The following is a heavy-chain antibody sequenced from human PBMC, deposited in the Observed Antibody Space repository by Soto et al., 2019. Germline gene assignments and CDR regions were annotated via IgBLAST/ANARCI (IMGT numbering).Heavy chain of an antibody. V-gene: IGHV2-5*01. CDR3: AHKSPVADNYAMDV. CDR1: WCALGTRGVG. Sequence: SGPPLVMPTGALTENCPFSWCALGTRGVGVVWIRQPPGKALEWLALIYWNDDKRYSPSLKSRLTITEDTSKNQVVLTMTNMDPVDTATYYCAHKSPVADNYAMDVWGQGITVTVSS. CDR2: IYWNDDK. J-gene: IGHJ6*02.